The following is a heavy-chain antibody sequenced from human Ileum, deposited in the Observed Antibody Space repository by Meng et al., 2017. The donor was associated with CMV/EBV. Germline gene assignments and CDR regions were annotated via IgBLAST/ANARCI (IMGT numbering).Heavy chain of an antibody. D-gene: IGHD3-10*01. CDR3: TKYSSAGYFDH. V-gene: IGHV3-15*01. CDR2: IKSQSGGGTT. Sequence: GGSLRLSCAAPGFTFSNAWMGWVRQAPGKGLEWVGRIKSQSGGGTTDYAAPVKGRFTISRDDSKNTLYLQINSLKTEDTAVYYCTKYSSAGYFDHWGQGTLVTVSS. CDR1: GFTFSNAW. J-gene: IGHJ4*02.